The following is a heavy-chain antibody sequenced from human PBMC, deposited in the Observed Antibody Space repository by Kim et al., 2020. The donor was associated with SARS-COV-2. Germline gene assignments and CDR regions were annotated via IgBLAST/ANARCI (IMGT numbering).Heavy chain of an antibody. V-gene: IGHV3-23*03. CDR3: VKDVDY. Sequence: GGSLRLSCAASGFTFSSNAVSWARQAPGKGPEWVSVTYGGDTTYYADSVKGRLTIPRDNSENTLYLQMNSLRAEDTAVYYCVKDVDYWGQGTLVTVSS. J-gene: IGHJ4*02. CDR2: TYGGDTT. CDR1: GFTFSSNA.